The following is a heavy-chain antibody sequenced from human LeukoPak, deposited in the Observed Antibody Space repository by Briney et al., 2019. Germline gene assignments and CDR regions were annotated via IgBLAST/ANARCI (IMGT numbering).Heavy chain of an antibody. Sequence: SETLSLTCAVYGGSFSDYYWSWIRQPPGKGLEWIGEINHSGSTNYNPSLKSRVTISVDTSKNHFSLKLSSVTAADTAIYYCARRDSSSWSLFDYWGQGTLVTVSS. J-gene: IGHJ4*02. CDR3: ARRDSSSWSLFDY. V-gene: IGHV4-34*01. D-gene: IGHD6-13*01. CDR2: INHSGST. CDR1: GGSFSDYY.